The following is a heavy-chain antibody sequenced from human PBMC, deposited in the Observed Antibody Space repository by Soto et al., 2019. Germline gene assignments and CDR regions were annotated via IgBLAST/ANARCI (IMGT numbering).Heavy chain of an antibody. V-gene: IGHV4-59*01. CDR3: ARSGSGSGWL. CDR2: IYYTGNT. J-gene: IGHJ4*02. D-gene: IGHD6-19*01. Sequence: PSETLSLTCTVSGGSISSYYWSWIRQPPGKGLEWIGYIYYTGNTKYNSSLRSRVTISVDTSENQFSLKLTSVTAADTAVYYCARSGSGSGWLGGQGTLVTVSS. CDR1: GGSISSYY.